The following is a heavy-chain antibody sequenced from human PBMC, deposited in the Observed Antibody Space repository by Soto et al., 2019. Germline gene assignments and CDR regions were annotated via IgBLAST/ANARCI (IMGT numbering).Heavy chain of an antibody. CDR3: ATVSYSSSWTKYYYGMDV. Sequence: ASVKVSCKVSGYTLTELSMHWVRQAPGKGLEWMGGFDPEDGETIYAQKFQGRVTMTEDTSTDTAYMELSSLRSEDTAVYYCATVSYSSSWTKYYYGMDVWGQGTTVPVSS. CDR2: FDPEDGET. CDR1: GYTLTELS. V-gene: IGHV1-24*01. D-gene: IGHD6-13*01. J-gene: IGHJ6*02.